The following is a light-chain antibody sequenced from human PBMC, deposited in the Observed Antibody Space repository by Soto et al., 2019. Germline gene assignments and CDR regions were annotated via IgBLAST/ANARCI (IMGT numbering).Light chain of an antibody. J-gene: IGKJ1*01. V-gene: IGKV3D-20*01. CDR3: QQYGSSSWT. CDR2: TAS. Sequence: GRTSTMNYHTASSRATGIPDRFSGSGSGTEFTLTISRLEPEDFAVYYCQQYGSSSWTFGQGTKVDNK.